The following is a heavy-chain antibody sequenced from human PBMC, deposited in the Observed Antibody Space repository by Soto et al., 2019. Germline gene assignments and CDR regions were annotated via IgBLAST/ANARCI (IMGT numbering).Heavy chain of an antibody. CDR1: GYDFTAYD. J-gene: IGHJ6*02. D-gene: IGHD6-13*01. CDR2: MNPINGAT. V-gene: IGHV1-8*02. Sequence: ASVKVSGKASGYDFTAYDINWVRQASGQGLEWMGWMNPINGATGSARRFQGRVSMTRNTATGTAYLELTSLRSDDTAVYYCGRGPSPRAPAGGTPFYYAMDVWGQGTTVTV. CDR3: GRGPSPRAPAGGTPFYYAMDV.